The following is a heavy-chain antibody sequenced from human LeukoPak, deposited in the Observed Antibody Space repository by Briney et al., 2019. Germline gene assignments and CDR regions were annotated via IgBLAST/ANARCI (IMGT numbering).Heavy chain of an antibody. V-gene: IGHV1-18*01. D-gene: IGHD3-10*01. CDR2: ISAYNGNT. Sequence: ASVKVSCNASGGTFSSYAISWVRQAPGQGLEWMGWISAYNGNTNYAQKLQGRVTMTTDTSTSTAYMELRSLRSDDTAVYYCARAGKRSSYYYYYYMDVWGKGTTVTVSS. J-gene: IGHJ6*03. CDR3: ARAGKRSSYYYYYYMDV. CDR1: GGTFSSYA.